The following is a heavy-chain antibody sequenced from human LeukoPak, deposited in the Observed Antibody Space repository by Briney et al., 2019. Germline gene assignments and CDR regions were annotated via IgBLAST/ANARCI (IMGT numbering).Heavy chain of an antibody. CDR3: ARDGGLHTDFDY. CDR1: GFSFRNYW. V-gene: IGHV3-7*01. D-gene: IGHD2-15*01. CDR2: TKPDGSAE. J-gene: IGHJ4*02. Sequence: GGSLRLSCAASGFSFRNYWMGWVRRAPGKGLEWVANTKPDGSAEYYADSVRGRFTASRDNANNLLYLQMNRLRAEDTAVYYCARDGGLHTDFDYWGQGTLVTVSS.